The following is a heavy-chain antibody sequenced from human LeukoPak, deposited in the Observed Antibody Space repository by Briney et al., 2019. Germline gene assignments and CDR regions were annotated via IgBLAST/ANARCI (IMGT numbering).Heavy chain of an antibody. CDR2: IYNSGST. CDR1: GGSISSYY. J-gene: IGHJ1*01. V-gene: IGHV4-59*08. Sequence: SETLSLTCTVSGGSISSYYWSWIRQPPGKGLEWIGYIYNSGSTNYNPSLKSRVTISVDTSKNQFSLKLSSVTAADTAVYYCARGSGSYYSEYFQHWGQGTLVTVSS. D-gene: IGHD1-26*01. CDR3: ARGSGSYYSEYFQH.